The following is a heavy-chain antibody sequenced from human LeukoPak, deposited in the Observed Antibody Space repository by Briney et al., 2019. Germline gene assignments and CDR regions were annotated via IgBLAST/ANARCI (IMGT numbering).Heavy chain of an antibody. CDR1: GFTFDDYA. J-gene: IGHJ6*02. V-gene: IGHV3-43*02. D-gene: IGHD3-9*01. Sequence: GGSLRLSCAASGFTFDDYAMHWVRQAPGKGLEWVSLISGDGGSTYYADSVKGRFTISRDNSKNSLYLQMNSLRTEDTALYYCAKPEEYYDILTGYRYYYYGMDVWGQGTTVTVSS. CDR3: AKPEEYYDILTGYRYYYYGMDV. CDR2: ISGDGGST.